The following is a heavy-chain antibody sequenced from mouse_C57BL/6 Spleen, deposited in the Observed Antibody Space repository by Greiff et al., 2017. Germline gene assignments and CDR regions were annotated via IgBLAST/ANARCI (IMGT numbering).Heavy chain of an antibody. V-gene: IGHV1-22*01. J-gene: IGHJ3*01. CDR3: AREDYDEKAWFAY. D-gene: IGHD2-4*01. CDR2: INPNNGGT. CDR1: GYTFTDYN. Sequence: VQLKQSGPELVKPGASVKMSCKASGYTFTDYNMHWVKQSHGKSLEWIGYINPNNGGTSYNQKFKGKATLTVNKSSSTAYMELRSLTSEDSAVYYCAREDYDEKAWFAYWGQGTLVTVSA.